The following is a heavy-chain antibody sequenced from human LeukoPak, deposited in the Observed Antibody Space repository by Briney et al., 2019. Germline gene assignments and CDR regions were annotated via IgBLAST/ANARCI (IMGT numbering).Heavy chain of an antibody. CDR3: ARPYSSSWYDYFDY. CDR1: GFTFSLYA. D-gene: IGHD6-13*01. J-gene: IGHJ4*02. CDR2: ISSSSTI. Sequence: GGSLRLSCEASGFTFSLYAMSWVRQAPGKGLEWVSYISSSSTIYYADSVKGRFTISRDNAKNSLYLQMNSLRAEDTAVYYCARPYSSSWYDYFDYWGQGTLVTVSS. V-gene: IGHV3-48*01.